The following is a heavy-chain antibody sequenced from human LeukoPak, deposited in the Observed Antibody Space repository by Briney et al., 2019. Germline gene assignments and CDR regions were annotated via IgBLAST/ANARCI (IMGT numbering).Heavy chain of an antibody. CDR1: GFTFSSYS. V-gene: IGHV3-21*01. CDR2: ISSSSRYI. Sequence: NPGGSLRLSCAASGFTFSSYSMNWVRQAPGKGLEWVSFISSSSRYIYYGDSVQGRFTISRDNAKNSLYLQMNSLRAEDTAVYYCARGRWQVAGINYMDVWGKGTTVTISS. J-gene: IGHJ6*03. CDR3: ARGRWQVAGINYMDV. D-gene: IGHD6-19*01.